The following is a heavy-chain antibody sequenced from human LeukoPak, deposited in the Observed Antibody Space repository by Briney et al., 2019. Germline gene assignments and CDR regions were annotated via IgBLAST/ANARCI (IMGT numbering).Heavy chain of an antibody. J-gene: IGHJ5*02. V-gene: IGHV1-69*13. Sequence: SVKVSCKASGGTFSSYAISWVRQAPGQGLEWMGGIIPIFGTANYAQKFQGRVTITADESTSTAYMELSSLRSEDTAVYYCAGDIGFLDKNWFDPWGQGTLVTVSS. CDR3: AGDIGFLDKNWFDP. D-gene: IGHD3/OR15-3a*01. CDR1: GGTFSSYA. CDR2: IIPIFGTA.